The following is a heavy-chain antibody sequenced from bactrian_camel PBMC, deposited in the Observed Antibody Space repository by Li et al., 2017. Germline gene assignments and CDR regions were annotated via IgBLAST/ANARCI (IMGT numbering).Heavy chain of an antibody. CDR1: GYIFGSYA. Sequence: VQLVESGGELVQPGGSLRLSCAATGYIFGSYAMNWVRQAPGKGLEWVSATSSDGSSTYYADSVKGRFTISRDNAKNTLYLQLNSLKTEDTAMYYCAALRSQSGTGYAYNYRFWGQGTQVTVS. D-gene: IGHD5*01. J-gene: IGHJ4*01. V-gene: IGHV3S31*01. CDR3: AALRSQSGTGYAYNYRF. CDR2: TSSDGSST.